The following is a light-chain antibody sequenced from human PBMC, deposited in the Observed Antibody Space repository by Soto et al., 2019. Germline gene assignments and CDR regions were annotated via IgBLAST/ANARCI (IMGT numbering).Light chain of an antibody. CDR2: DAS. CDR1: QDIRNN. V-gene: IGKV1-33*01. Sequence: DIPMTQSPSSLSTSVGDSVAITCQASQDIRNNLNWYQQKQGKAPKPLIYDASNLETGVPSRFSGSGYGTDFTLTISSLQPEDVATYYCQQFDELPRTFGQGTKLESK. CDR3: QQFDELPRT. J-gene: IGKJ2*01.